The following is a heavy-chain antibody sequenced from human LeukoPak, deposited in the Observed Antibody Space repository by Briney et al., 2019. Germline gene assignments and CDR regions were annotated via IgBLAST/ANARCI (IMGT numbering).Heavy chain of an antibody. Sequence: ASVTVSCKASGYTFTSYDLNWVRQATGQGLEWMGWMNPNSGNTGYAPKFQGRVTMTRNTPISTAYMELSSLRSEDTAVYYCARKGPANYYYYYMDVWGKGTSVTVSS. CDR1: GYTFTSYD. CDR3: ARKGPANYYYYYMDV. D-gene: IGHD2-2*01. J-gene: IGHJ6*03. CDR2: MNPNSGNT. V-gene: IGHV1-8*01.